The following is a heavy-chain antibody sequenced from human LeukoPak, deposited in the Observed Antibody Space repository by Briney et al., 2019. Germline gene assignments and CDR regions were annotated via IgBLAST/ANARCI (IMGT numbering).Heavy chain of an antibody. J-gene: IGHJ5*02. D-gene: IGHD2-2*01. V-gene: IGHV6-1*01. CDR3: ARRLTQYDCFDP. Sequence: SQTLSLTCAISGDSVSSNSVTWNWIRQSPSRGLEWLGRTYYRSTWYNDYAVSVRGRVTVNPDTSKNQFSLHLNSVTPEDTAVYYCARRLTQYDCFDPWGQEILVTVSS. CDR1: GDSVSSNSVT. CDR2: TYYRSTWYN.